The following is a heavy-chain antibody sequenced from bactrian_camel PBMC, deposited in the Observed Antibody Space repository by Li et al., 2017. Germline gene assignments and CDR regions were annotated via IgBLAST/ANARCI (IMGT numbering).Heavy chain of an antibody. J-gene: IGHJ6*01. Sequence: VQLVESGGGSVQAGGSLRLSCKVSGYTYYSRLCMGWFRQAPGQEREGVATIYTERGTTDVADSEKGRFHIFQDNAKNTVYLQMNSLQPEDTAVYYCAADPAFGVVVTAALASDFAYWGQGTQVTVS. D-gene: IGHD2*01. CDR3: AADPAFGVVVTAALASDFAY. CDR2: IYTERGTT. CDR1: GYTYYSRLC. V-gene: IGHV3S40*01.